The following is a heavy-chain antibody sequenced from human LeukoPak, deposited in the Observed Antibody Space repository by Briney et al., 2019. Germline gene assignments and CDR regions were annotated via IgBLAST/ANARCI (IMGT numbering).Heavy chain of an antibody. J-gene: IGHJ4*02. CDR2: TYYRSKWNN. V-gene: IGHV6-1*01. Sequence: SQTLSLTCAISGDSVSSNSVAWNWIRQSPSRGLEWLGRTYYRSKWNNDYAVSVKSRITINPDTSKNQFSLQLNSVTPEDTAVYYCARDSSIVGATVSYSFQHWGQGTLVTVSS. D-gene: IGHD1-26*01. CDR3: ARDSSIVGATVSYSFQH. CDR1: GDSVSSNSVA.